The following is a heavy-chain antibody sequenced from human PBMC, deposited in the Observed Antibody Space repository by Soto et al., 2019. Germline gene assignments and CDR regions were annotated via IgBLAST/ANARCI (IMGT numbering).Heavy chain of an antibody. CDR1: GYTFTGYY. CDR2: INPNSGGT. J-gene: IGHJ6*02. Sequence: GASLKVSCKASGYTFTGYYMHWVRQAPGQGLEWMGWINPNSGGTNYAQKFQGRVTMTRDTSISTAYMELSWLRSDDTAVYYCARGGIVPAAIQSWYYYYGMDVWGQGTTVTVSS. D-gene: IGHD2-2*02. V-gene: IGHV1-2*02. CDR3: ARGGIVPAAIQSWYYYYGMDV.